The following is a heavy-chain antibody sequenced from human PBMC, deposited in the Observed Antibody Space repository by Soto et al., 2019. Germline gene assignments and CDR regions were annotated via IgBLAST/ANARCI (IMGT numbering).Heavy chain of an antibody. CDR3: VRAHALGFSNWFDP. V-gene: IGHV4-59*01. J-gene: IGHJ5*02. Sequence: SETLSLTGTVSVCSISICDLSWIRQPPGKGLEWIGYIYYSGSTNYNPSLKSRVTISVDTSKNQFSLKSDDTAVYYCVRAHALGFSNWFDPWGRGTLVTVS. CDR1: VCSISICD. D-gene: IGHD3-10*01. CDR2: IYYSGST.